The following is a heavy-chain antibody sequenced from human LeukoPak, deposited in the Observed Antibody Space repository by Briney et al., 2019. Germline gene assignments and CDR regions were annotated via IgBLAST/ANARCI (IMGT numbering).Heavy chain of an antibody. CDR2: ISYDGSNK. CDR1: GFTFSSYA. V-gene: IGHV3-30-3*01. CDR3: AREGGYSYGPHYYYYYYMDV. Sequence: PGGSLRLSCAASGFTFSSYAMHWVRQAPGKGLEWVAVISYDGSNKYYADSVKGRFTISRDNSKNTLYLQMNSLRAEDTAVYYCAREGGYSYGPHYYYYYYMDVWGKGTTVTVSS. D-gene: IGHD5-18*01. J-gene: IGHJ6*03.